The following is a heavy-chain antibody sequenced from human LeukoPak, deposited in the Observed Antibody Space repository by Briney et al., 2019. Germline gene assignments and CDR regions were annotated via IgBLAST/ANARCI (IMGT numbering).Heavy chain of an antibody. Sequence: ASVKVSCKASRGTFSSYAISWVRQAPGQGLEWMGGIIPIFGTANYAQKFQGRVTITADESTSTAYMELSSLRSEDTAVYYCARDMIVPRYYFDYWGQGTLVTVFS. CDR2: IIPIFGTA. D-gene: IGHD3-22*01. V-gene: IGHV1-69*01. CDR1: RGTFSSYA. J-gene: IGHJ4*02. CDR3: ARDMIVPRYYFDY.